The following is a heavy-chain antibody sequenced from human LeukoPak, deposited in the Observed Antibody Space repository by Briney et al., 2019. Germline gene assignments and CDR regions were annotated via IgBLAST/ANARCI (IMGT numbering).Heavy chain of an antibody. V-gene: IGHV4-61*01. D-gene: IGHD4-17*01. CDR1: GGSISTSTYY. CDR3: AREGLYGDYVWSLDY. CDR2: IYYSGST. Sequence: PSETLSLTCTVSGGSISTSTYYWSWIRQPPGKGLEWIGYIYYSGSTNYNPSLKSRVTISVDTSKNQFSLKLSSVTAADTAVYYCAREGLYGDYVWSLDYWGQGTLVTVSS. J-gene: IGHJ4*02.